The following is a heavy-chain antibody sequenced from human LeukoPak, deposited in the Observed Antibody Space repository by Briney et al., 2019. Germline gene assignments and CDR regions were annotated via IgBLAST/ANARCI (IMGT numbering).Heavy chain of an antibody. CDR2: IYTSGST. D-gene: IGHD3-16*02. CDR3: ASRYYDYVWGSYRSPFDY. V-gene: IGHV4-61*02. CDR1: GGSISSGSYY. Sequence: SETLSLTCTVSGGSISSGSYYWSWIRQPAGKGLEWIGRIYTSGSTNYNPSLKSRLTISVDTSKNQISLKLSSVTAADTAVYYCASRYYDYVWGSYRSPFDYWGQGTLVTVSS. J-gene: IGHJ4*02.